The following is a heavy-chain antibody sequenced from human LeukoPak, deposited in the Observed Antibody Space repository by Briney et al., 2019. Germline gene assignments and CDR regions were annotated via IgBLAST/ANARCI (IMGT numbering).Heavy chain of an antibody. CDR2: IYSGGST. CDR1: GFTASSNY. CDR3: ATSPYCGGDCYSVIQSLYYFGY. J-gene: IGHJ4*02. Sequence: GGSLRLSCAASGFTASSNYMSWVRQAPGKGLEWVSVIYSGGSTYYADSVKGRFTISRDNSKNTLYLQMNSLRAEDTAVYYCATSPYCGGDCYSVIQSLYYFGYWGQGTLVTVSS. D-gene: IGHD2-21*02. V-gene: IGHV3-66*01.